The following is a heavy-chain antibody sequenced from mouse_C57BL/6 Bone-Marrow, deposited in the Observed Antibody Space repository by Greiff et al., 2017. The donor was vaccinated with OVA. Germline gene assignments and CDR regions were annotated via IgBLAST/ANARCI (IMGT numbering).Heavy chain of an antibody. Sequence: DVHLVESGGDLVKPGGSLKVSCAASGFTFSSYGMSWVRQTPDKSLEWVATISSCGSYTYYPDSVKGRSTISRDNAKNTLYLQMSSLKSEDTAMYYCAGRHYYGSLYSFDYWGQGTTLTVSS. V-gene: IGHV5-6*01. CDR1: GFTFSSYG. J-gene: IGHJ2*01. CDR2: ISSCGSYT. CDR3: AGRHYYGSLYSFDY. D-gene: IGHD1-1*01.